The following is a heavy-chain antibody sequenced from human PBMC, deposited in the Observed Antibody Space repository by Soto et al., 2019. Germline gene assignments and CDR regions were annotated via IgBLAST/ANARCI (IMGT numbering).Heavy chain of an antibody. CDR3: ASDLPPVDY. Sequence: QVQLVQSGAEVKKPGASVKVSCKASGYTFTSYAISWVRQAPGQGLEWMGWISAYNGNTNYAQKLQGRVTITTDTSTSTAYIELRTLRSDDTAVYYCASDLPPVDYWGQGTLVTVSS. CDR2: ISAYNGNT. J-gene: IGHJ4*02. CDR1: GYTFTSYA. V-gene: IGHV1-18*01.